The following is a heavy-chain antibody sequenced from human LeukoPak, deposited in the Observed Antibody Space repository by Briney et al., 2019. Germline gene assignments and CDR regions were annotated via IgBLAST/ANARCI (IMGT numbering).Heavy chain of an antibody. Sequence: PSETLSLTCTVSGGSISSYYWSWIRQPPGKGLEWIGYIYYSGSTTYNPSPKNGGTISVETSKNNFSLQLSSVSAADTAVYYCARDLRGGSGSYYLYYYYYMDVWGKGTTVTVSS. CDR2: IYYSGST. J-gene: IGHJ6*03. V-gene: IGHV4-59*01. CDR3: ARDLRGGSGSYYLYYYYYMDV. CDR1: GGSISSYY. D-gene: IGHD3-10*01.